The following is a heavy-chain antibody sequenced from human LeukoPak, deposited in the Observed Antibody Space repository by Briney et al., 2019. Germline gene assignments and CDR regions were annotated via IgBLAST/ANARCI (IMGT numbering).Heavy chain of an antibody. J-gene: IGHJ4*02. CDR2: ISYDGSNK. Sequence: GGSLRLSCAASGFTFSSYGMHWVRQAPGKGLEWVAVISYDGSNKYYADSVKGRFTISRDNSKNTLYLQMNSLRAEDTAVYYCAKGYFWSGNYEYYFDYWGQGTLVTVSS. CDR3: AKGYFWSGNYEYYFDY. CDR1: GFTFSSYG. D-gene: IGHD3-3*01. V-gene: IGHV3-30*18.